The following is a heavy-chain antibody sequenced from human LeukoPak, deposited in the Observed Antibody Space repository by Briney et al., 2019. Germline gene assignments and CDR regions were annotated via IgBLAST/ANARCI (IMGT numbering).Heavy chain of an antibody. CDR1: GFTFSSYD. V-gene: IGHV3-13*01. CDR2: IGTAGDT. J-gene: IGHJ3*02. D-gene: IGHD2-15*01. CDR3: ARQVEGAFDI. Sequence: PGGSLRLSRAASGFTFSSYDMHWVRQATGKGLEWVSAIGTAGDTYYPGSVKGRFTISRENAKNSLYLQMNSLRAGDTAAYYCARQVEGAFDIWGQGTMVTVSS.